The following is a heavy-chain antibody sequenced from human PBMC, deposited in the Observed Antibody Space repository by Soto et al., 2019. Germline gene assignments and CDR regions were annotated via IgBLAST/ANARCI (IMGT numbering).Heavy chain of an antibody. CDR1: GGSFSGYY. V-gene: IGHV4-34*01. Sequence: PSETLSLTCAVYGGSFSGYYWSWIRQPPGKGLEWIGEINHSGSTNYNPSLKNRVTISVDTSKNQFSLKVSSVTAADTAVYYCARSKWGFGYVAVAGNDYWGQGTLVTVSS. J-gene: IGHJ4*02. CDR3: ARSKWGFGYVAVAGNDY. CDR2: INHSGST. D-gene: IGHD6-19*01.